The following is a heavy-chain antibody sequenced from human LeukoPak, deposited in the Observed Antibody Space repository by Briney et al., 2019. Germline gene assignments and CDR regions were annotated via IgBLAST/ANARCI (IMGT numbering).Heavy chain of an antibody. CDR1: GDTFINDY. Sequence: ASVKVSCKASGDTFINDYFHWVRQAPGQGLEWMGVSNPSGGTASYAQKFQGRVSMTRDTSISTAYMELSRLRSDDTAVYYCARENYDILTGYYKEGDWFDPWGQGTLVTVSS. CDR3: ARENYDILTGYYKEGDWFDP. D-gene: IGHD3-9*01. J-gene: IGHJ5*02. V-gene: IGHV1-46*01. CDR2: SNPSGGTA.